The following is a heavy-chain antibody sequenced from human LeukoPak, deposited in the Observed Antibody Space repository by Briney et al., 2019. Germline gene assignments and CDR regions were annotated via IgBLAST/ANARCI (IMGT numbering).Heavy chain of an antibody. D-gene: IGHD3-22*01. V-gene: IGHV1-2*02. CDR3: ARDDPSYYYDSSGYHPLILGY. CDR1: GYTFTGYY. Sequence: ASVKVSCKASGYTFTGYYMHWVRQAPGQGLEWMGWINPNSGGTNYAQKFQGRVTMTRDTSISTAYMELSRLRSDDTAVYYCARDDPSYYYDSSGYHPLILGYWGQGTLVTVSS. CDR2: INPNSGGT. J-gene: IGHJ4*02.